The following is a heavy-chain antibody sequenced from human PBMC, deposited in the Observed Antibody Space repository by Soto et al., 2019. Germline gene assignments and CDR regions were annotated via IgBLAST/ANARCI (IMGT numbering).Heavy chain of an antibody. V-gene: IGHV3-30*18. D-gene: IGHD6-19*01. CDR2: ISSDGGTK. CDR3: AKEIAVAGYLDY. CDR1: GFTFNNYG. Sequence: PGGSLRLSCLASGFTFNNYGIHWVRQAPGKGLEWVGVISSDGGTKYYADSVKGRFTISRDNSKNTLYLQMDSLRPEDTAVYYCAKEIAVAGYLDYWGHGTLVTVSS. J-gene: IGHJ4*01.